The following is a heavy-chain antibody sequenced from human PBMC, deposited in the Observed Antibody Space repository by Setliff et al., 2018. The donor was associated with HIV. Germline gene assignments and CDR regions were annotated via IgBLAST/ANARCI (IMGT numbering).Heavy chain of an antibody. CDR1: GGFISSSGYY. D-gene: IGHD3-10*01. V-gene: IGHV4-39*01. J-gene: IGHJ5*02. CDR3: ARHRRDYYGSGGYSA. Sequence: SETLSLTCTVSGGFISSSGYYWGWIRQPPGKGLEWIGIIYYSGSSYYNPSLKSRVTISVDTSKMQFSLKLSSVTAADTAVYYCARHRRDYYGSGGYSAWGQGTLVTVSS. CDR2: IYYSGSS.